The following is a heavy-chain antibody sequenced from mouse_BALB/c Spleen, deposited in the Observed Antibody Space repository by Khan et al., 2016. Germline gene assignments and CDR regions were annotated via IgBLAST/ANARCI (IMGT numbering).Heavy chain of an antibody. D-gene: IGHD1-1*01. CDR2: INTYTGEP. CDR3: ARYSYYYGSSKYFDV. J-gene: IGHJ1*01. CDR1: GYTFTNYG. V-gene: IGHV9-3-1*01. Sequence: QIQLVQSGPELKKPGETVKISCKASGYTFTNYGMNWVKQAPGKDLKWMGWINTYTGEPTYADDFKGRFAFSLETSASTAYLQINNLRNEDTATYFCARYSYYYGSSKYFDVWGAGTTVTVSS.